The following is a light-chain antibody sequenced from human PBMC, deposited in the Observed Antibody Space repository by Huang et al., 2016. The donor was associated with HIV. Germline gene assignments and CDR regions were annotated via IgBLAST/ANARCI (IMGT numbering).Light chain of an antibody. CDR2: EAS. CDR3: QHYNSFPWT. J-gene: IGKJ1*01. V-gene: IGKV1-5*03. CDR1: QIVGTW. Sequence: DIQMTQSSATLSASVGDRVTISCRASQIVGTWLAWYQQKPGKAPNLLIYEASTLESGVPSRFSGGGSGTEFTLTINSLQPDDFATYYCQHYNSFPWTFGQGTKVEV.